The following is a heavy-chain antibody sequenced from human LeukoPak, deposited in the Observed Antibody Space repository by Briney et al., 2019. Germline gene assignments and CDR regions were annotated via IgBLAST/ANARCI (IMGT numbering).Heavy chain of an antibody. J-gene: IGHJ5*02. Sequence: SETLSLTCTVSSGSISSYYWSWIRQPPGKGLEWIGYIYYSGSTNYKTSLQSRVTISVDPSKNQFSLKLSSVTAADTAVYYCAGLYYDILLGYYNWFDPWGQGTLVTVSS. D-gene: IGHD3-9*01. CDR3: AGLYYDILLGYYNWFDP. CDR1: SGSISSYY. V-gene: IGHV4-59*01. CDR2: IYYSGST.